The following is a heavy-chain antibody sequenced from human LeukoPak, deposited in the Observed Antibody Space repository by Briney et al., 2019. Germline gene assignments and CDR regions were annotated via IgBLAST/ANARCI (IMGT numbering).Heavy chain of an antibody. D-gene: IGHD3-10*01. CDR1: GGSISSYY. CDR3: ARATTSEAGRTITMVRGVTNVFDY. V-gene: IGHV4-59*12. CDR2: IYYSGST. J-gene: IGHJ4*02. Sequence: PSETLSLTCTVSGGSISSYYWSWIRQPPGKGLEWIGYIYYSGSTNYNPSLKSRVTISVDTSKNQFSLKLSSVTAADTAVYYCARATTSEAGRTITMVRGVTNVFDYWGQGTLVTVSS.